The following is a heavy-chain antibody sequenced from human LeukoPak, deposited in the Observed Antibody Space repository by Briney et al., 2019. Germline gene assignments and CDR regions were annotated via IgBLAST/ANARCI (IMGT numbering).Heavy chain of an antibody. V-gene: IGHV1-18*01. CDR1: GYTFTSYG. D-gene: IGHD2-2*01. Sequence: ASVKVSCKASGYTFTSYGISWVRQAPGQGLEWMGWISAYNGNTNYAQKLQGRVTMTTDTSTSTAYMELRSLRSDDTAVYYCARVSEEYCSSTSCYEGTNWFDPWGQGTLVTVSS. CDR3: ARVSEEYCSSTSCYEGTNWFDP. J-gene: IGHJ5*02. CDR2: ISAYNGNT.